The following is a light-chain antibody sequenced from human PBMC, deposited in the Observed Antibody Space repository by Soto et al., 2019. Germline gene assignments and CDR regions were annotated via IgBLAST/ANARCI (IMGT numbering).Light chain of an antibody. CDR2: EVS. Sequence: QSALTQPASVSGSPGQSITISCTGTSSDVGGYSYVSWYQQHPGKAPKLMIYEVSKRPSGVPDRFSGSKSGNTASLTVSGLQAEDEADYYCSSYAGSLYVFGTGTKVTVL. CDR3: SSYAGSLYV. V-gene: IGLV2-8*01. CDR1: SSDVGGYSY. J-gene: IGLJ1*01.